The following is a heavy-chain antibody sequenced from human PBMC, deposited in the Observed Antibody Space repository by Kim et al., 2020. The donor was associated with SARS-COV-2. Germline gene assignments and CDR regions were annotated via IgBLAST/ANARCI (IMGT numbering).Heavy chain of an antibody. CDR2: ILYSGST. D-gene: IGHD4-17*01. CDR3: ARDNGDYGGAFDI. Sequence: SETLSLTCSVSGFSISGGGSYWSWIRQHPGKGLEWIGNILYSGSTYYNPSLKSRVMISLDTSKSQFSLKLTSVTAADTAVYYCARDNGDYGGAFDIWGQGRMVIVSS. V-gene: IGHV4-31*02. CDR1: GFSISGGGSY. J-gene: IGHJ3*02.